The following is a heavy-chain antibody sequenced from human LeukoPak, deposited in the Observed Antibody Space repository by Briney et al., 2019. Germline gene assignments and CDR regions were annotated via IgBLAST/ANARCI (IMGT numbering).Heavy chain of an antibody. CDR3: ARARGYCSTTSCPFNYFYYYMDV. CDR2: IYYSGST. Sequence: SETLSLTCTVSGGSISSYYWSWIRQPPGKGLEWIGYIYYSGSTNYNPSLKSRVTISVDTSKNQFSLKLSSVTAADTAVYYCARARGYCSTTSCPFNYFYYYMDVWGKGTTVTVSS. D-gene: IGHD2-2*01. J-gene: IGHJ6*03. V-gene: IGHV4-59*01. CDR1: GGSISSYY.